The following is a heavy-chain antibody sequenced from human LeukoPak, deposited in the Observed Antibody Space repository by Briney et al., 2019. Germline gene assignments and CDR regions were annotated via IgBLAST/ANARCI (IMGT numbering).Heavy chain of an antibody. CDR2: IYYSGTT. CDR1: GDSVSSSRYY. CDR3: ARDLGGYNQPGYFDL. V-gene: IGHV4-39*07. D-gene: IGHD5-24*01. J-gene: IGHJ2*01. Sequence: PSETLSLTCIVSGDSVSSSRYYWGWIRQPPGRGLEWIGSIYYSGTTFYNPSLKSRVTMSVDTSKNQFSLKVTSVTAADTAVYYCARDLGGYNQPGYFDLWGRGTLVTVSS.